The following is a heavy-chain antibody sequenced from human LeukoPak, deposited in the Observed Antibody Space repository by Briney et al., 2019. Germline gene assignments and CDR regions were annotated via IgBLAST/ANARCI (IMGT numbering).Heavy chain of an antibody. CDR3: ASDGGGPYYCGSGFLTG. D-gene: IGHD3-10*01. CDR1: GFTFSDYY. V-gene: IGHV3-11*06. J-gene: IGHJ4*02. CDR2: ISSSSSYT. Sequence: PGGSLRLSCAASGFTFSDYYMSWIRQAPGKGLEWVSYISSSSSYTNYADSVKGRFTISRDNAKNSLYLQMNSLRAEDTAVYYCASDGGGPYYCGSGFLTGWGQGTLVTVSS.